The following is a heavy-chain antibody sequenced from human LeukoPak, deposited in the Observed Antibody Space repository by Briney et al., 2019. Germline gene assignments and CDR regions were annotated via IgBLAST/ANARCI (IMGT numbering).Heavy chain of an antibody. CDR2: IYYSGST. CDR1: GGSISSGAYY. J-gene: IGHJ4*02. V-gene: IGHV4-31*03. CDR3: ARALGYCSGGSCYSGIAVAGNFDY. D-gene: IGHD2-15*01. Sequence: SETLSLTCTVSGGSISSGAYYWSWIRQHPGKGLEWIGYIYYSGSTYYNPSLKSRVTISVDTSKNQFSLKLSSVTAADTAVYYCARALGYCSGGSCYSGIAVAGNFDYWGQGTLVTVSS.